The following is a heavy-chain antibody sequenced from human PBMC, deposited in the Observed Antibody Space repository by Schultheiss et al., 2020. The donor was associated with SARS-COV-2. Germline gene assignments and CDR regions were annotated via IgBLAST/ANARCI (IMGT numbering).Heavy chain of an antibody. V-gene: IGHV3-48*01. J-gene: IGHJ4*02. CDR1: GFTFSSYS. D-gene: IGHD6-6*01. CDR3: ASISSSIAADY. CDR2: ISSSSSTI. Sequence: GESLKISCAASGFTFSSYSMNWVRQAPGKGLEWVSYISSSSSTIYYADSVKGRFTISRDNAKNSLYLQMNSLRAEDTAVYYCASISSSIAADYWGQGTLVTVSS.